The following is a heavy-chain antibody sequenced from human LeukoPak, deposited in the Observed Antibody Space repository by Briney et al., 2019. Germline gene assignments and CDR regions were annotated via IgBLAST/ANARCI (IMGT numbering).Heavy chain of an antibody. CDR1: GFTFSSYG. D-gene: IGHD2-15*01. V-gene: IGHV3-33*01. J-gene: IGHJ6*02. CDR3: ARDRMVAANSGGMDV. Sequence: GGSLRLSCAASGFTFSSYGMPWVRQAPGKGLECVAVIWYDGSNKYYADSVKGRFTISRDNSKNTLYLQMNSLRAEDTAVYYCARDRMVAANSGGMDVWGQGTTVTVSS. CDR2: IWYDGSNK.